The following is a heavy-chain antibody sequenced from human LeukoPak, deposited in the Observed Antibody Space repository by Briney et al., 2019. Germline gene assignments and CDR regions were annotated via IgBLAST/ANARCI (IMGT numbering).Heavy chain of an antibody. CDR3: SKEGSPDKLGDAFDI. CDR1: GFTFSSYA. J-gene: IGHJ3*02. V-gene: IGHV3-23*01. Sequence: GGSLRLSCAASGFTFSSYAMSWVRQAPGKGLEWVAAISGSGGSTYYADSVKGRFTISRDNSKNTLYLQMNSLRAEDTAVYYCSKEGSPDKLGDAFDIWGQGTMVTVSS. CDR2: ISGSGGST. D-gene: IGHD7-27*01.